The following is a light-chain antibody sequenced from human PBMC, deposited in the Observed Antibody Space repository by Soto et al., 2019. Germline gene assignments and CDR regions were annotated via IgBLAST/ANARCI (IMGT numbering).Light chain of an antibody. CDR1: SSDVGGYNY. J-gene: IGLJ2*01. V-gene: IGLV2-14*01. CDR2: EVS. CDR3: SSSTSSTVL. Sequence: QSALTQPASMSGSPGQSITISCTGTSSDVGGYNYVSWYQQHPGKAPKLMVYEVSNRPSRVSSRFSGSKSGNTASLTISGLQAEDEADYYCSSSTSSTVLFGGGTKVTVL.